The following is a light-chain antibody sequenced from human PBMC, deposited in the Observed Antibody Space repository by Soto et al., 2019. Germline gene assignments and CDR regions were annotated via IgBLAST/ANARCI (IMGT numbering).Light chain of an antibody. J-gene: IGLJ2*01. V-gene: IGLV3-1*01. CDR1: KLGDKY. CDR2: QHS. Sequence: VLTQPPSVSVSPGQTASITCSGDKLGDKYTCWYQQKPGQSPVLVIYQHSHRPSGIPERFSGSNSGNTATLTISGTQAMDEADYYCQAWDSSTDVVFGGGTKLTVL. CDR3: QAWDSSTDVV.